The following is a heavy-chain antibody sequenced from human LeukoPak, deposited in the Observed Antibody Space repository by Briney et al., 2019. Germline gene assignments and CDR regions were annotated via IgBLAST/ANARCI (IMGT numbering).Heavy chain of an antibody. J-gene: IGHJ6*03. D-gene: IGHD6-13*01. CDR1: GYTFTSYD. V-gene: IGHV1-8*03. CDR2: MNPNSGNT. Sequence: ASVKVSCKASGYTFTSYDINWVRQATGQGLEWMGWMNPNSGNTGYAQKFQGRVTITRNTSISTAYMELSSLRSEDTAVYYCARTSYSSSWYHSYYYMDVWGKGTTVTVSS. CDR3: ARTSYSSSWYHSYYYMDV.